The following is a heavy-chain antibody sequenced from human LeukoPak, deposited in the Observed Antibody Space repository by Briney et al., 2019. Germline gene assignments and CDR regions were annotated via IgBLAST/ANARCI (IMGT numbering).Heavy chain of an antibody. J-gene: IGHJ6*04. CDR2: IRSKAYGGTT. CDR3: TKYSSSHGMDV. V-gene: IGHV3-49*04. Sequence: GGSLRLCCTASGFTFGDYAMSWVRQAAGKGLEWVGFIRSKAYGGTTEYAASVKGRFTISRDDSKSIAYLQMNSLKTEDTAVYYCTKYSSSHGMDVWGKGTTVTVSS. D-gene: IGHD6-13*01. CDR1: GFTFGDYA.